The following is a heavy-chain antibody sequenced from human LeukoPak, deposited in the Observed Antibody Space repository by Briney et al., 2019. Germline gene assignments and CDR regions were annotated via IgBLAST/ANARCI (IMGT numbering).Heavy chain of an antibody. CDR3: ARDGGSGSYPLADNRWFDP. V-gene: IGHV4-4*07. Sequence: SETLSLTCTVSGGSISSYYWSWIRQPAGKGLEWIGRIYTSGSTNYNPSLKSRVTMSVDTSKNQFSLKLSSVTAADTAVYYCARDGGSGSYPLADNRWFDPWGQGTLVTVSS. CDR2: IYTSGST. D-gene: IGHD1-26*01. J-gene: IGHJ5*02. CDR1: GGSISSYY.